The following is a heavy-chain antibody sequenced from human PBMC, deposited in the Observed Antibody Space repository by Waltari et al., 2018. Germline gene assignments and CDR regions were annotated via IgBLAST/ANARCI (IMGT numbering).Heavy chain of an antibody. V-gene: IGHV3-15*05. Sequence: DVHLVESGGGLVKPGESLRLSCAAPGLTLTNVWMIWVRQAPGKGLELVGRIKGRKDGGTTDYAAVMKDRFTVSRDASKNTLFLQMNNLKIEDTAVYYCTGSWIAGAFDIWGQGTKVTVSS. D-gene: IGHD3-10*01. CDR3: TGSWIAGAFDI. J-gene: IGHJ3*02. CDR1: GLTLTNVW. CDR2: IKGRKDGGTT.